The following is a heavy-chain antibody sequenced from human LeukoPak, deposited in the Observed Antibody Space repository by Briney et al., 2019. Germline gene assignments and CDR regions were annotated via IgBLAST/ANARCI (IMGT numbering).Heavy chain of an antibody. Sequence: ASVKVSCKASGYPFTDHYMHWVPQAPGKGLDWMGRVDPEDGETSYAEKFQGRDTITADTSSGTAYMKLSSLRSEDTAVYFCATVPSCHWGQGTLLTVSS. CDR2: VDPEDGET. CDR1: GYPFTDHY. D-gene: IGHD3-16*02. J-gene: IGHJ4*02. CDR3: ATVPSCH. V-gene: IGHV1-69-2*01.